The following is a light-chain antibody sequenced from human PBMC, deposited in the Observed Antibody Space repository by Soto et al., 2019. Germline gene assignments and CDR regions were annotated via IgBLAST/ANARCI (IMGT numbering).Light chain of an antibody. CDR3: QQYDSSART. CDR2: GAS. Sequence: ELTQPPRSRSLSHGGGASLSCGASQRFTSRSLDSYQQKHGLAHRLLISGASNRAAGIPDRFSGSGSGTDVTLTISRLQAEDFAVSYGQQYDSSARTFGLGTKVEI. J-gene: IGKJ1*01. CDR1: QRFTSRS. V-gene: IGKV3-20*01.